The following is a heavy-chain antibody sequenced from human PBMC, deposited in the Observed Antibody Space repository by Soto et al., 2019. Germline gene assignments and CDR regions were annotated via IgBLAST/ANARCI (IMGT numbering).Heavy chain of an antibody. Sequence: ASVKVSCKASGYTFTSYYMHWVRQAPGQGLEWMGIINPSGGSTSYAQKYQGRVTMTRDTSTSTVYMELSSLRSEDTAVYYCARVAGPYDYVGYWGQGTLVTVSS. V-gene: IGHV1-46*01. CDR1: GYTFTSYY. CDR2: INPSGGST. D-gene: IGHD3-16*01. J-gene: IGHJ4*02. CDR3: ARVAGPYDYVGY.